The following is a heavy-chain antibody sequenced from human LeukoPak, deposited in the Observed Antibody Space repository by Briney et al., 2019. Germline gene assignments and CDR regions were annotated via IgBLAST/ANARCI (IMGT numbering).Heavy chain of an antibody. Sequence: SETLSLTCAVYGGSFSGYYWSWIRQPPGKGLEWIGEINHSGSTNYNPSLKSRVTISVDTSKNQFSLRLSSVTAADTAVYYCARLNGCSSISCYNYWGQGTLVTVSS. CDR1: GGSFSGYY. D-gene: IGHD2-2*02. J-gene: IGHJ4*02. CDR3: ARLNGCSSISCYNY. CDR2: INHSGST. V-gene: IGHV4-34*01.